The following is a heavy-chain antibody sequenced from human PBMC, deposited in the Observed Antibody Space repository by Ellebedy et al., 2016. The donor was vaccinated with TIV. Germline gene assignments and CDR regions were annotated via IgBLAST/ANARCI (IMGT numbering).Heavy chain of an antibody. D-gene: IGHD3-10*01. J-gene: IGHJ4*02. Sequence: GESLKISCAASEFTFSIYAMSWVRQAPGKGLEWVSEMSGNGYVIKYADSAKGRFTISRDNSKSTRYLHMSSLRTEDTAVYYCAKAGYSSGNFYTQNFDSWGQGTLVTVSA. CDR3: AKAGYSSGNFYTQNFDS. CDR2: MSGNGYVI. CDR1: EFTFSIYA. V-gene: IGHV3-23*01.